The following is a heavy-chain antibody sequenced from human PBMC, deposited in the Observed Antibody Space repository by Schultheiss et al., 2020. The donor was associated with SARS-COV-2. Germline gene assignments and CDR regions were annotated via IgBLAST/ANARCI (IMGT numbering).Heavy chain of an antibody. CDR3: ARDGPGEILRFLEWLPPLGMDV. V-gene: IGHV1-8*01. J-gene: IGHJ6*02. Sequence: ASVKVSCKASGYTFTSYDINWVRQATGQGLEWMGWMNPNSGNTGYAQKFQGRVTITRDTSASTAYMELSSLRSEDTAVYYCARDGPGEILRFLEWLPPLGMDVWGQGTTVTVSS. CDR1: GYTFTSYD. D-gene: IGHD3-3*01. CDR2: MNPNSGNT.